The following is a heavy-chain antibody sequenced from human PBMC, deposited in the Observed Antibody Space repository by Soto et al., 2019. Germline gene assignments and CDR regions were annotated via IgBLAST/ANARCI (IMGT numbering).Heavy chain of an antibody. J-gene: IGHJ4*02. V-gene: IGHV3-23*01. CDR3: AKGDPIFGVVIPNLDY. D-gene: IGHD3-3*01. CDR1: GFTFSSYA. CDR2: ISDRGDST. Sequence: GGSLRLSCAASGFTFSSYAMSWVRQAPGKGLEWVSGISDRGDSTYYADSVKGRFTISRDNSKNTLFLQMNSLRAEDTAVYYCAKGDPIFGVVIPNLDYWGQGTLVTVSS.